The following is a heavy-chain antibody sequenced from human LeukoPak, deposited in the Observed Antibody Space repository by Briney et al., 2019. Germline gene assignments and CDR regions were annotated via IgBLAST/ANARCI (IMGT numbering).Heavy chain of an antibody. CDR2: INGDGSST. CDR1: GFTFSPYW. V-gene: IGHV3-74*01. J-gene: IGHJ5*02. Sequence: GGSLRLSCAASGFTFSPYWMHWVRQAPGKGLVWVSRINGDGSSTSYADSVKGRFTISRDNAKNTLYLQMNSLRAEDTAVYYCASSPGSNWFDPWGQVTLVTVSS. CDR3: ASSPGSNWFDP.